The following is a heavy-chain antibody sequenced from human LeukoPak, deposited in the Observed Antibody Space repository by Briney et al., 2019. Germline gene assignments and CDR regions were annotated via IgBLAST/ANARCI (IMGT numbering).Heavy chain of an antibody. V-gene: IGHV4-39*07. Sequence: SETLSLTCTVSHGSITNNQYSWGWVRQPPGKGLEWIGNIYYSGSTYYTPSLKSRVTISLDTSKNHFSLRLNSVTAADTAMYYCARSYGKGHYCYYMDVWGKGTTVTVSS. CDR3: ARSYGKGHYCYYMDV. CDR2: IYYSGST. J-gene: IGHJ6*03. CDR1: HGSITNNQYS. D-gene: IGHD4-17*01.